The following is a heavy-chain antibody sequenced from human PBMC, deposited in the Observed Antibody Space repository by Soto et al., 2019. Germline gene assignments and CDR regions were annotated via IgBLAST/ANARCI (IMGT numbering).Heavy chain of an antibody. Sequence: GSLRLSCAASGFTFDDYTMHWVRQAPGKGLEWVSLISWDGGSTYYADSVKGRFTISRDNSKNSLYLQMNSLRTEDTALYYCAKDPGDSGSYHGGFDYWGQGTLVTVSS. V-gene: IGHV3-43*01. J-gene: IGHJ4*02. CDR1: GFTFDDYT. CDR2: ISWDGGST. CDR3: AKDPGDSGSYHGGFDY. D-gene: IGHD1-26*01.